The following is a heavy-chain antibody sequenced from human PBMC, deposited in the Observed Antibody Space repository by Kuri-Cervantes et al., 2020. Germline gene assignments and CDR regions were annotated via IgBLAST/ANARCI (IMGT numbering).Heavy chain of an antibody. V-gene: IGHV3-30*03. CDR1: GFTFSSYG. CDR2: ISYDGSNK. D-gene: IGHD1-26*01. Sequence: GGSLRLSCAASGFTFSSYGMHWVCQAPDKGLEWVEVISYDGSNKYYADSVKGRFTISRDNSKNTLYLQMNSLRAEDTAVYYCARGSKNVWGLLIGGYFQHWGQGTLVTVSS. CDR3: ARGSKNVWGLLIGGYFQH. J-gene: IGHJ1*01.